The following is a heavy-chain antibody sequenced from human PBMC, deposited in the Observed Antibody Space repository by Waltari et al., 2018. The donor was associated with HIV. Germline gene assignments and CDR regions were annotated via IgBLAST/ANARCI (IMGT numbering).Heavy chain of an antibody. J-gene: IGHJ4*02. CDR3: VRGAGRDLLLFGGDF. Sequence: EVHLLESGGGLVKPGGSLRLSCEVSGFPFSNFSMNWVRQAPGKGLEWVSSISSSHTQMSYADSVKGRFTIFRDNAKKSLYLQMNSLRDEDTAVYYCVRGAGRDLLLFGGDFWGQGTLVTVSS. CDR1: GFPFSNFS. CDR2: ISSSHTQM. V-gene: IGHV3-21*01. D-gene: IGHD3-16*01.